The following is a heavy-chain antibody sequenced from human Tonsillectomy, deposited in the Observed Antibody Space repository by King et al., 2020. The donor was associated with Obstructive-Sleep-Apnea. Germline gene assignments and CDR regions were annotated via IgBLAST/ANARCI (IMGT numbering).Heavy chain of an antibody. CDR1: GFNLDDYA. CDR3: AKDMGFDTGGGFDY. D-gene: IGHD1-26*01. J-gene: IGHJ4*02. Sequence: VQLVESGGGLVQPGRSLRLSCAASGFNLDDYAMHWVRQVPGKGLEWVSGISGNSGIIGFADSVKGRFTITRDNAKNSLYLQMNSLRAEDTALYYCAKDMGFDTGGGFDYWGQGALVTVFS. CDR2: ISGNSGII. V-gene: IGHV3-9*01.